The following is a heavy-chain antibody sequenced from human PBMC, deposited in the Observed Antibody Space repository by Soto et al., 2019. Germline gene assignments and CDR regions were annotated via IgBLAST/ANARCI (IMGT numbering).Heavy chain of an antibody. V-gene: IGHV1-18*01. CDR1: GYTFTDYG. Sequence: QVQLVQSGAEVKKPGASVKVSCKTSGYTFTDYGFTWVRQAPGQGLEWMGCVSTYNDHINYAQKFQGRVTMTTDTSTSTAYMELRCLRSDDTALYYCARERGHYQYFDYWGQGTLVTVSS. CDR3: ARERGHYQYFDY. J-gene: IGHJ4*02. D-gene: IGHD1-26*01. CDR2: VSTYNDHI.